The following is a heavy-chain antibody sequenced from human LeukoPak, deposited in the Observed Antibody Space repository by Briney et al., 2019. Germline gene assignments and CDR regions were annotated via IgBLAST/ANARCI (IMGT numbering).Heavy chain of an antibody. Sequence: GVLRLSCAGSGWMHWVRQPPGKGLEWVSSIFPSGGEIHYADSVRGRFTISRDNSKSTLSLQMNSLRAEDTAIYYCATYRQVLLPFESWGQGTLVTVSS. D-gene: IGHD2-8*02. V-gene: IGHV3-23*01. CDR3: ATYRQVLLPFES. CDR2: IFPSGGEI. CDR1: GW. J-gene: IGHJ4*02.